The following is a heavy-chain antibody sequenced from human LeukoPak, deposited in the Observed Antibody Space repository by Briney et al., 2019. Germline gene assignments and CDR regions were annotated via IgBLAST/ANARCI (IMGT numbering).Heavy chain of an antibody. CDR3: GKDRELLKHGDAFDI. CDR1: GFTFSSYG. V-gene: IGHV3-23*01. D-gene: IGHD1-26*01. Sequence: GGSLRLSCAASGFTFSSYGMSWVRQAPGKGLEWVSSISGSGGSTKYADSVKGRFTISRDNSKNTLYLQMNSLRAEDTAVYYCGKDRELLKHGDAFDIWGQGTMVTVSS. J-gene: IGHJ3*02. CDR2: ISGSGGST.